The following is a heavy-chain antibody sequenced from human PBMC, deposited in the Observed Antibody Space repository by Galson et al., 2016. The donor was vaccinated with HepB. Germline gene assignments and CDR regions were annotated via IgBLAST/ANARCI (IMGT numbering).Heavy chain of an antibody. CDR2: IYYSGNT. Sequence: ETLSLTCTVSGGSISTYYWIWIRQPPGKGPEWIGYIYYSGNTNYNPSLKSRVTISIDTSKNQFSLNLSSVTAADTAMYYCAREAVGYSTSGTPPYGMDVWGQGTTVTVSS. J-gene: IGHJ6*02. V-gene: IGHV4-59*01. CDR3: AREAVGYSTSGTPPYGMDV. CDR1: GGSISTYY. D-gene: IGHD3-10*01.